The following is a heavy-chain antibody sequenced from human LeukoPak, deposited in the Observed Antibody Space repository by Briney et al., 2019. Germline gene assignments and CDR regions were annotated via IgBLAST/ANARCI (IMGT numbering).Heavy chain of an antibody. J-gene: IGHJ4*02. CDR1: GFTFSNYA. V-gene: IGHV3-23*01. D-gene: IGHD7-27*01. CDR3: AKDFVGTGDFRGGDY. CDR2: ISRFGVNR. Sequence: GGSLRLSCTVSGFTFSNYAMSWVRQASGTGLEWVSSISRFGVNRNYAESVKGRFTISRDNANDTLYLEINTLRVEDTAVYYCAKDFVGTGDFRGGDYWGQGTLVTVSS.